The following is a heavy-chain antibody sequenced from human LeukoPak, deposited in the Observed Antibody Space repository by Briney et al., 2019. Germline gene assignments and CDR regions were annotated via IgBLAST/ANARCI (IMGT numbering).Heavy chain of an antibody. CDR1: GFTFSSYG. V-gene: IGHV3-30*18. CDR2: ISYDGSNK. D-gene: IGHD6-13*01. J-gene: IGHJ6*02. CDR3: AKDAAAGIYYYYGMDV. Sequence: PGGPLRLSCAASGFTFSSYGMHWVRQAPGKGLEWVAVISYDGSNKYYADSVKGRFTISRDNSKNTLYLQMNSLRAEDTAVYYCAKDAAAGIYYYYGMDVWGQGTTVTVSS.